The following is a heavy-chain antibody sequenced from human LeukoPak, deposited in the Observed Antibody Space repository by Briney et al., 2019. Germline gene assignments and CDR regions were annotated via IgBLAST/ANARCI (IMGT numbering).Heavy chain of an antibody. J-gene: IGHJ6*03. CDR2: IKHEESEK. CDR1: GFSFSAYS. V-gene: IGHV3-7*01. D-gene: IGHD6-19*01. Sequence: GGSLTLLCAASGFSFSAYSVSGVRQAPGKGLEWLANIKHEESEKQYVDSAKGRSTISRDNAKNSLYLVTNTLRGEDTAVYYCARDVTWLVRDNQNYYYMTAWGEGTTVTVSS. CDR3: ARDVTWLVRDNQNYYYMTA.